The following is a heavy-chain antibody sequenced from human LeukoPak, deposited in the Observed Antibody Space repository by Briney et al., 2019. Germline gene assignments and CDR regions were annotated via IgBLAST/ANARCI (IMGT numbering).Heavy chain of an antibody. V-gene: IGHV3-30-3*01. CDR3: ARDGADY. J-gene: IGHJ4*02. CDR2: ISYDGSNK. Sequence: PGRSLRLSCAASGFTFSSYAMHWVRQAPGKGLEWVAVISYDGSNKYNADSVKGRFTISRDNSKNTLYLQMNSLRAEDTAVYYCARDGADYWGQGTLVTVSS. D-gene: IGHD1-26*01. CDR1: GFTFSSYA.